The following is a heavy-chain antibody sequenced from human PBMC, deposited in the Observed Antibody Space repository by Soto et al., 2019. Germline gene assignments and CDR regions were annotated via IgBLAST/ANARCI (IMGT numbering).Heavy chain of an antibody. D-gene: IGHD3-10*01. J-gene: IGHJ6*02. CDR2: SYYSGST. V-gene: IGHV4-59*01. Sequence: QVQLQESGPGLVKPSETLSLTCTVSGGSMSSYYWSWIRQPPGKGLEWIGYSYYSGSTNYNPSLKSRVTMSVDTPKNQFTLKLSSVTAADTAVYYCARRGYGPGFPYYAGMEVWGQGTTVTVSS. CDR1: GGSMSSYY. CDR3: ARRGYGPGFPYYAGMEV.